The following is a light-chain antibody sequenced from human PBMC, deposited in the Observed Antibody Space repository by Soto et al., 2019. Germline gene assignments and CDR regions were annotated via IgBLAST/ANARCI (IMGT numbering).Light chain of an antibody. CDR3: LHHNGYPPV. J-gene: IGKJ2*01. V-gene: IGKV1-17*01. Sequence: DIQTTQSPSSLSASVGDTVTITCRASQHITNDCAWYQQKAGRAPKCLILLASRLQTGVPSRFSGSGSGTEFTLTISSLQPEDFATYYCLHHNGYPPVFGQGTKVEIK. CDR1: QHITND. CDR2: LAS.